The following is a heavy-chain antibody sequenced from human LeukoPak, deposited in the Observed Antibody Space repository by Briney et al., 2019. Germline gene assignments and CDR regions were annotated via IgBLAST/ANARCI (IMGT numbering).Heavy chain of an antibody. J-gene: IGHJ6*03. V-gene: IGHV3-30*18. CDR2: ISYDGINK. Sequence: GGSLRLSCAASGFTFSSYAMHWVRLAPGKGLEWVALISYDGINKYYADSVKGRFTISRDNSKNILYLQMNSLRAEDTAVYYCAKDRCSNGIGCYYYYMDVWGKGTTVTISS. D-gene: IGHD2-8*01. CDR3: AKDRCSNGIGCYYYYMDV. CDR1: GFTFSSYA.